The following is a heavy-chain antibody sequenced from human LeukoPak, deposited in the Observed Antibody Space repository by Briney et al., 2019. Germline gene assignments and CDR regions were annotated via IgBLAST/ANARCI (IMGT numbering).Heavy chain of an antibody. CDR2: INSDGINT. CDR1: GVTFDDYA. V-gene: IGHV3-74*01. J-gene: IGHJ5*02. CDR3: ARDLGQYYDTSDNWFDP. D-gene: IGHD3-22*01. Sequence: PGRSLRLSCAASGVTFDDYAMHWVRQAPGKGLVWVSRINSDGINTSYADSVKGRFTISRDNAKNTLNLQMNSLRAEDTAVYYCARDLGQYYDTSDNWFDPWGQGTLVTVSS.